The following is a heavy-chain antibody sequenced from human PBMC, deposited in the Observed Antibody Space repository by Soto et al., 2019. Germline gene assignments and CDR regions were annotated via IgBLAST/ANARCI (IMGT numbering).Heavy chain of an antibody. Sequence: SVKVSCKASRFTFSSSAVQWVRQARGQRLEWLGWIVVGSGHTNYAQKFQERVTITRDMSTSTAYMDLSSLRSEDTAVYYCAADGYSYDSSYAFDIWGQGTTVTVS. D-gene: IGHD3-22*01. J-gene: IGHJ3*02. CDR1: RFTFSSSA. V-gene: IGHV1-58*01. CDR3: AADGYSYDSSYAFDI. CDR2: IVVGSGHT.